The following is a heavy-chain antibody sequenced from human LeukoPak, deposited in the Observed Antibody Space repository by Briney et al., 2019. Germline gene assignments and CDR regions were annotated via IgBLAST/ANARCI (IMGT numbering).Heavy chain of an antibody. CDR3: ARGPPYCSSTSCRKTKSYGMDV. J-gene: IGHJ6*02. CDR1: GYTFTSYD. CDR2: MNPNSGNT. D-gene: IGHD2-2*01. Sequence: ASVKVSCKASGYTFTSYDINWVRQATGQGLEWMGWMNPNSGNTGYAQKFQGRVTMTRNTSISTAYMELSSLRSEDTAVYYCARGPPYCSSTSCRKTKSYGMDVWAKGPRSPSP. V-gene: IGHV1-8*01.